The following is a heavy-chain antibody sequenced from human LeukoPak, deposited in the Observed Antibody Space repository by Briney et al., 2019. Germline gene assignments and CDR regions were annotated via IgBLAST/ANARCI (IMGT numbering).Heavy chain of an antibody. J-gene: IGHJ4*02. D-gene: IGHD5-18*01. CDR3: AKCGYSYGCPFDY. CDR2: ISSSSTYI. V-gene: IGHV3-21*01. Sequence: GGSLRLSCAASGFTFSTYSMNWVRQAPGKGLEWVSSISSSSTYIYYADSLKGRFTISRDNAKNSLYLQMDSLRAEDTAVYYCAKCGYSYGCPFDYWGQGTLVTVSS. CDR1: GFTFSTYS.